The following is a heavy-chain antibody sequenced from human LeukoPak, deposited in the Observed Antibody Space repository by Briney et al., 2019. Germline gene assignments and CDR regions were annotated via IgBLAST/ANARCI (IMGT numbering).Heavy chain of an antibody. V-gene: IGHV3-33*06. Sequence: GGSLRLSCAASGFNLSNYGMHWDRQAPGKGLEWVAVIWYDGSNKYYAESVKGRFTISRDNSKNTLYLQMNGLRAEDTAVYYCANNFDYWGQGTLVTVSS. CDR3: ANNFDY. CDR1: GFNLSNYG. J-gene: IGHJ4*02. CDR2: IWYDGSNK.